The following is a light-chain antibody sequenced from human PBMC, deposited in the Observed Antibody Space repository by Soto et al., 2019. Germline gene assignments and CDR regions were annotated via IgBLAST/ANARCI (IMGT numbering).Light chain of an antibody. Sequence: DIQMTQSPSSLSASVGDRVTITCRPSQSIDNFLNWYQQKPGKAPNLLIYAASSMQSGVSSRFSGTGSGTDFTFTISSLQPEDIATYYCQQYDNLPLTFGGGTKVDIK. CDR3: QQYDNLPLT. J-gene: IGKJ4*01. CDR2: AAS. V-gene: IGKV1-33*01. CDR1: QSIDNF.